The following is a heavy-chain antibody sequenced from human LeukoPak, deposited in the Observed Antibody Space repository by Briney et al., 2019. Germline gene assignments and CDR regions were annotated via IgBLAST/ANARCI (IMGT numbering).Heavy chain of an antibody. J-gene: IGHJ4*02. CDR1: GFTFSSYA. CDR3: AKAIRIQLWSYFDY. CDR2: ISGSGGST. Sequence: GGSLRLSCAASGFTFSSYAMSWVRQAPGKGLEWVSAISGSGGSTYYADSVKGRLTISRDNSKNTLYLQMNSLRAEDTAVYYCAKAIRIQLWSYFDYWGQGTLVTVSS. V-gene: IGHV3-23*01. D-gene: IGHD5-18*01.